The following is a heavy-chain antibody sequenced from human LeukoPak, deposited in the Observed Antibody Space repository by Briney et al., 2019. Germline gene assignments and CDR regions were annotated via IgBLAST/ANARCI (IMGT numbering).Heavy chain of an antibody. Sequence: GGSLRLSCAASGFTVSSNYMSWVRQAPGKGLEWVSVIYRGGTTYYADSVKGRFIISRHNSNNTLYLQMNSLRAEDTAVYYCARGGTPTFWSGFMDVWGLGTTVTVSS. J-gene: IGHJ6*02. D-gene: IGHD3-3*01. CDR1: GFTVSSNY. V-gene: IGHV3-53*04. CDR2: IYRGGTT. CDR3: ARGGTPTFWSGFMDV.